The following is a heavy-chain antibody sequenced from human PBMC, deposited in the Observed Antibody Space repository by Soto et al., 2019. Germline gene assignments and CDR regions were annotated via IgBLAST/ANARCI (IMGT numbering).Heavy chain of an antibody. CDR1: EYSFSRYC. V-gene: IGHV5-10-1*01. Sequence: LKISYKGREYSFSRYCISCVRQRPGKGLEWMGRIDPSDSYTNYSPSFQGHVTISADKSISTAYLQWSSLKASDTAMYYCARHSFNPSEGMDVWGQGTTVTVSS. CDR2: IDPSDSYT. J-gene: IGHJ6*02. CDR3: ARHSFNPSEGMDV.